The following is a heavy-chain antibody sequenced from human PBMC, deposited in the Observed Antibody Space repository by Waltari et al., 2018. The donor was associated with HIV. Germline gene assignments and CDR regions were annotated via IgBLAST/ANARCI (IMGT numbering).Heavy chain of an antibody. V-gene: IGHV3-30*18. CDR1: GFTFNSRG. CDR3: AKESDAFDV. Sequence: QMHLVESGGGVVQPGRSLGLSCAASGFTFNSRGVHWVRQAPGKGLAWVAFISSKGNEAYYGQSVKGRFTISRDESTNTVYLQMNSLRADDTAIYYCAKESDAFDVWGQGTMVIVSS. CDR2: ISSKGNEA. J-gene: IGHJ3*01.